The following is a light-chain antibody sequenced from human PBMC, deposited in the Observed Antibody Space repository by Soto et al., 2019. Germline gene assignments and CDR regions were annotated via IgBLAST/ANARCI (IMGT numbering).Light chain of an antibody. Sequence: EKVLTQSPATLSLSPGESATLTCRASQSVSSNLAWYQQRPGQAPRLLVYGTSTRASGVPARFSGSGSGTDFTLTISSLQSEDSAVYYCQQYDVWPALTFGGGTKVNI. CDR3: QQYDVWPALT. CDR1: QSVSSN. CDR2: GTS. V-gene: IGKV3-15*01. J-gene: IGKJ4*01.